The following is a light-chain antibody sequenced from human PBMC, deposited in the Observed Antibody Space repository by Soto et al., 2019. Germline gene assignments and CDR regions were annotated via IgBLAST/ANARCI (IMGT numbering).Light chain of an antibody. CDR2: RAS. J-gene: IGKJ1*01. CDR3: QQYGSSQT. V-gene: IGKV3-20*01. Sequence: LLPHCTGTLSVSPVERSTLSCMASQSVSSSFLAWYQQKPGQAPRLLIYRASSRATGIPDRFSGSGSGTDFTLTISRLETEDFAVYSCQQYGSSQTFGQGTKVDIK. CDR1: QSVSSSF.